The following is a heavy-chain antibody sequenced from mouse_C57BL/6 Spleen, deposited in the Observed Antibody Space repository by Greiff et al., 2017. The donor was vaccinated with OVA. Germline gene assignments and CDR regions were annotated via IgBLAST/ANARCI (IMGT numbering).Heavy chain of an antibody. CDR1: GFSLTSYG. D-gene: IGHD1-1*01. CDR3: AGYYGSSTWFAY. Sequence: VHLVESGPGLVQPSQSLSITCTVSGFSLTSYGVHWVRQSPGKGLEWLGVIWSGGSTDYNAAFISRLSISKDNSKSQVFFKMNSLQADDTAIYYCAGYYGSSTWFAYWGQGTLVTVSA. J-gene: IGHJ3*01. CDR2: IWSGGST. V-gene: IGHV2-2*01.